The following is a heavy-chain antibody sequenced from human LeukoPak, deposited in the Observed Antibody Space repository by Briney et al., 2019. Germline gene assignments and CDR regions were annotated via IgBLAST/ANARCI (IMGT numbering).Heavy chain of an antibody. D-gene: IGHD1-26*01. CDR2: VFHSGIT. V-gene: IGHV4-38-2*02. CDR3: ATDSVGDTTAFDY. CDR1: GYSISSGYY. J-gene: IGHJ4*02. Sequence: SETLSLTCSVSGYSISSGYYWGWIRQPPGKGLEWIGSVFHSGITYYKPSLKSRVTILVDTSKNQFSLKLTSVTAADTAVYYCATDSVGDTTAFDYWGQGTLVTVSS.